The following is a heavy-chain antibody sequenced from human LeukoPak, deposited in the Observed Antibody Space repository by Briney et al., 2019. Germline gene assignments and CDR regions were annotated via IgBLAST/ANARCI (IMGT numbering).Heavy chain of an antibody. Sequence: ASVKVSCKVSGYTLTELSLHWVRQAPGKGLEWMGRFHPEDGETIYARKFQGRVTMTEDTSTDTAYMELSSLRSEDTAVYFCARETYNYGKSFDYWGQGALVTVSS. D-gene: IGHD5-18*01. J-gene: IGHJ4*02. V-gene: IGHV1-24*01. CDR2: FHPEDGET. CDR1: GYTLTELS. CDR3: ARETYNYGKSFDY.